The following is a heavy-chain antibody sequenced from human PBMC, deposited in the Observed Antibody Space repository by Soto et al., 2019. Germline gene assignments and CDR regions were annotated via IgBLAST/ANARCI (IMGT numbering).Heavy chain of an antibody. V-gene: IGHV1-8*01. D-gene: IGHD3-10*01. CDR1: GYLFTEND. CDR3: VRAPLDYYSADYFDT. J-gene: IGHJ4*02. CDR2: MNPKSGNT. Sequence: ASVTVSCKASGYLFTENDINWVRQATGQGPEWMGWMNPKSGNTGYAQKFQGRVSMTRDNSTTTAYMELSSLGSEDTAVYYCVRAPLDYYSADYFDTWGQGTQVTVSS.